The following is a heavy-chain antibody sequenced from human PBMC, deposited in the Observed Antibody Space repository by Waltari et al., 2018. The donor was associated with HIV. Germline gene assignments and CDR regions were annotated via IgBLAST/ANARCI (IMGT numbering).Heavy chain of an antibody. CDR1: GFSVTSGRYY. D-gene: IGHD1-26*01. J-gene: IGHJ3*02. CDR3: AGDSGTFIADAFDI. Sequence: QVQLQESGPGLVKPSETLSLTCRVSGFSVTSGRYYWSWIRQPPGKGLEYIGHIYFSDLTNYNPSLKSRVTISVDTSKNQVSLRLESVTAADMAIYYCAGDSGTFIADAFDIWGQGTAVTVSS. CDR2: IYFSDLT. V-gene: IGHV4-61*01.